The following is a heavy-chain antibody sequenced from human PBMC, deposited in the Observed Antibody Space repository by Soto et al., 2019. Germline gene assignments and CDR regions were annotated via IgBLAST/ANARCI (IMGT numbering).Heavy chain of an antibody. J-gene: IGHJ4*02. D-gene: IGHD3-16*01. V-gene: IGHV3-30*04. CDR1: GFTFSFYA. CDR2: ISYNGRNK. CDR3: ARQAKIGDRSQFYFDS. Sequence: QVQLVESGGDVVQPGRSLRLSCAASGFTFSFYAVHWVRQAPGKGLEWVAVISYNGRNKHYVDSVKGRLTISRDNSQDTLYLQMDSLRPDDTAVYYCARQAKIGDRSQFYFDSWGQGTLVTVSS.